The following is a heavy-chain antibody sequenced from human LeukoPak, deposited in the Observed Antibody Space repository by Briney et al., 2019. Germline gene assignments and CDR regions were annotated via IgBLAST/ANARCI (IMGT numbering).Heavy chain of an antibody. CDR1: GFTFSSYG. Sequence: PGGSLRLSCAASGFTFSSYGMHWVRQAPGKGLEWVAVISYDGSNKYYADSVKGRFTISRDNSKNTLYLQMNSLRAEDTAVYYCAKVVKVGATKGFFGYWGQGTLVTVSS. V-gene: IGHV3-30*18. CDR3: AKVVKVGATKGFFGY. J-gene: IGHJ4*02. CDR2: ISYDGSNK. D-gene: IGHD1-26*01.